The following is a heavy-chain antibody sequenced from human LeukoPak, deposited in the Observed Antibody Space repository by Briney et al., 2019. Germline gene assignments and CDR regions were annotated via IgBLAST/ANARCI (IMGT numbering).Heavy chain of an antibody. Sequence: SETLSLTCAVYVGSFSGYYWSWIRQPPGKGLEWIGEINHSGSTNYNPSLKSRVTISVDTSKNQFCLKLSSVTAADTAVYYCARGPNYGGNSKDFDYWGQGTLVTVSS. CDR1: VGSFSGYY. D-gene: IGHD4-23*01. V-gene: IGHV4-34*01. CDR3: ARGPNYGGNSKDFDY. J-gene: IGHJ4*02. CDR2: INHSGST.